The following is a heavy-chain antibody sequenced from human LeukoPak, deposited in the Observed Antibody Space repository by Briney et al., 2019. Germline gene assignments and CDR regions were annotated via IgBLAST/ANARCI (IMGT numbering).Heavy chain of an antibody. J-gene: IGHJ4*02. CDR1: GFTFSSFA. CDR3: AKDQAHSSGDDY. V-gene: IGHV3-23*01. D-gene: IGHD6-19*01. Sequence: GGSLRLSCAASGFTFSSFAMSWVRQAPGKGLEWVSAISSSGGTTYYADSVKGRFTISRDNSKNTLYLQMNSLRAEDTAVYYCAKDQAHSSGDDYWGQGTLVTVSS. CDR2: ISSSGGTT.